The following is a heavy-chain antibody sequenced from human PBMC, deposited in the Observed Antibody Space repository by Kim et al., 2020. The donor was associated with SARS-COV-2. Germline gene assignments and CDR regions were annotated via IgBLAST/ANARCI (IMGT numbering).Heavy chain of an antibody. Sequence: DSVKGRFTISRDNSKNTLYLQMNSLRAEDTAVYYCAKDGGVVVPAAKGDTYFDYWGQGTLVTVSS. V-gene: IGHV3-30*02. CDR3: AKDGGVVVPAAKGDTYFDY. J-gene: IGHJ4*02. D-gene: IGHD2-2*01.